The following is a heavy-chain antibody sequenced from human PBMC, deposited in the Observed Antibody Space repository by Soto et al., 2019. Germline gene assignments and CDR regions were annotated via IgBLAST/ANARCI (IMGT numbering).Heavy chain of an antibody. D-gene: IGHD3-10*01. J-gene: IGHJ6*03. V-gene: IGHV1-69*04. Sequence: ASVKVSCKASGGTFSSYTISWVRQAPGQGLEWMGRIIPILGIANYAQKFQGRVTITADKSTSTAYMELSSLRSEDTAVYYCARDIPSITMVRGGKTDMDVWGKGTTVTVSS. CDR2: IIPILGIA. CDR1: GGTFSSYT. CDR3: ARDIPSITMVRGGKTDMDV.